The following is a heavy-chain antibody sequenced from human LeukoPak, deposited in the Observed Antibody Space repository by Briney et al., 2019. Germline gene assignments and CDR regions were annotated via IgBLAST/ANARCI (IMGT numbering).Heavy chain of an antibody. CDR2: ISSSSSYI. D-gene: IGHD2-21*02. Sequence: WGSLRLSCAASGFTFSSYTMNWVRQAPGKGLEWVSSISSSSSYISYADSVKGRFTISRDNAKNSLYLQMNSLRAEDTAVYYCARDVTHCGGDCYSGDYWGQGTLVTVSS. V-gene: IGHV3-21*01. CDR3: ARDVTHCGGDCYSGDY. CDR1: GFTFSSYT. J-gene: IGHJ4*02.